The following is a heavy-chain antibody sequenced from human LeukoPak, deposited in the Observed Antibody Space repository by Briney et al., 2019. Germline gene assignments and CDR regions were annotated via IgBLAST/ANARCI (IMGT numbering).Heavy chain of an antibody. CDR3: ARNLRENYYDSSGYPPGSYYFDY. J-gene: IGHJ4*02. V-gene: IGHV4-34*01. CDR1: GGSFSGYY. Sequence: SETLSLTCAVYGGSFSGYYWSWLRQPPGKGLEWIGEINHSGSTNYNPSLKSRVTISVDTSKNQFSLKLSSVTAADTAVYYCARNLRENYYDSSGYPPGSYYFDYWGQGTLVTVSS. D-gene: IGHD3-22*01. CDR2: INHSGST.